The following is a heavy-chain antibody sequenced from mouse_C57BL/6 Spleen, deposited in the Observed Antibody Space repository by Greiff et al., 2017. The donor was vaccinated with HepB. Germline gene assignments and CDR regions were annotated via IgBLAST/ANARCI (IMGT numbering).Heavy chain of an antibody. CDR2: IDPSDSET. CDR3: ARDYGSSHFDY. Sequence: QVQLQQPGAELVRPGSSVKLSCKASGYTFTSYWMHWVKQRPIQGLEWIGNIDPSDSETHYNQKFKDKATLTVDKSSSTAYMQLSSLTSEDSAVYYCARDYGSSHFDYWGRGTTLTVSS. J-gene: IGHJ2*01. V-gene: IGHV1-52*01. CDR1: GYTFTSYW. D-gene: IGHD1-1*01.